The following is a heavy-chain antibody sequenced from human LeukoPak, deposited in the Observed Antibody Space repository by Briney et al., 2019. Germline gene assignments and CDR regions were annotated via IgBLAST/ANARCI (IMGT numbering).Heavy chain of an antibody. CDR3: ARAEMGTTVGHLGY. Sequence: ASVKVSCKASGYTFTSYGITWVRQAPGQGLEWMGWISAYNGNTNYAQKLQGRVTMTTDTSTRTAYMELRSLRSDDTAVYYCARAEMGTTVGHLGYWGQGTLVTVSS. CDR2: ISAYNGNT. D-gene: IGHD5-24*01. J-gene: IGHJ4*02. CDR1: GYTFTSYG. V-gene: IGHV1-18*01.